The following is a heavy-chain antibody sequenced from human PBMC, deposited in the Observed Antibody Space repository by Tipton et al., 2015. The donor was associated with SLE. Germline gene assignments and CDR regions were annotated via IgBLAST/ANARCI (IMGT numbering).Heavy chain of an antibody. Sequence: TLPLTCTVSGGSISRYYWSWIRQPPGKGLEWIGYIYYSGSTNYNPSLKSRVTISVDTSKNQFSLKLSSVTAADTAVYYCARRLGSSGFDYWGQGTLVTVSS. D-gene: IGHD3-22*01. CDR3: ARRLGSSGFDY. J-gene: IGHJ4*02. V-gene: IGHV4-59*08. CDR2: IYYSGST. CDR1: GGSISRYY.